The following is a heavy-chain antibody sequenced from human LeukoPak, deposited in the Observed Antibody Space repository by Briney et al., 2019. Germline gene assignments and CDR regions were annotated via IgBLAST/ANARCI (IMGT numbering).Heavy chain of an antibody. CDR3: AKDRYSYAFEYSDA. D-gene: IGHD5-18*01. CDR1: GFTFSSYW. Sequence: GGSQRLSCAASGFTFSSYWMNWARQAPGKGLDWVAVISNDGSKKYYADSVQGRFTISRDNSKNTLSLQVSSRRTEDTAVYYCAKDRYSYAFEYSDAWGQGTLVTVSS. V-gene: IGHV3-30*18. J-gene: IGHJ5*02. CDR2: ISNDGSKK.